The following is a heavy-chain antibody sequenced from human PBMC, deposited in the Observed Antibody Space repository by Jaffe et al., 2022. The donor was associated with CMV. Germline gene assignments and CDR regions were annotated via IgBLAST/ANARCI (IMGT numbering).Heavy chain of an antibody. CDR1: GYTFTSYY. CDR3: ARDQGIAVASGDYYYGMDV. V-gene: IGHV1-46*01. Sequence: QVQLVQSGAEVKKPGASVKVSCKASGYTFTSYYMHWVRQAPGQGLEWMGIINPSGGSTSYAQKFQGRVTMTRDTSTSTVYMELSSLRSEDTAVYYCARDQGIAVASGDYYYGMDVWGQGTTVTVSS. J-gene: IGHJ6*02. CDR2: INPSGGST. D-gene: IGHD6-19*01.